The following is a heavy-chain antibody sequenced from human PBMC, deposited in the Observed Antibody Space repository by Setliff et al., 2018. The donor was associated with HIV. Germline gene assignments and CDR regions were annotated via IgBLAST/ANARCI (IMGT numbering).Heavy chain of an antibody. CDR1: GYTFTSYG. D-gene: IGHD3-9*01. Sequence: ASVKVSCKASGYTFTSYGISWVRQAPGQGLEWMGWISAYNGNTNYAQKLQGRVTMTTDTSTSTAYMELRSLRSDDTAVYYCARFNIVRSFDWSPKYYFDYWGQGTLVTVSS. J-gene: IGHJ4*02. V-gene: IGHV1-18*01. CDR2: ISAYNGNT. CDR3: ARFNIVRSFDWSPKYYFDY.